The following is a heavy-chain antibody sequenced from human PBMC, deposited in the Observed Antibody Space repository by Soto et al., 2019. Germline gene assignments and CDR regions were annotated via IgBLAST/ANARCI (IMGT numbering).Heavy chain of an antibody. CDR2: IWYDGSNK. CDR3: ARDSSSGWYERDY. V-gene: IGHV3-33*01. Sequence: QVQLVESGGGVVQPGRSLRLSCAASGFTFSSYGMHWVRQAPGKGLEWVAVIWYDGSNKYYADSVKGRFTISRDNSKNTLYLQMNSLRAEDTAVYYCARDSSSGWYERDYWGQGTLVTVS. J-gene: IGHJ4*02. CDR1: GFTFSSYG. D-gene: IGHD6-19*01.